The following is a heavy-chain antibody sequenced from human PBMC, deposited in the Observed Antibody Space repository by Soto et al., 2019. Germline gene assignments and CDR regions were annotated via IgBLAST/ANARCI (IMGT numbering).Heavy chain of an antibody. V-gene: IGHV6-1*01. J-gene: IGHJ6*02. D-gene: IGHD2-2*01. CDR3: ARVEGIVVVSAAIPDYYESIDV. CDR1: GDSVSSNSAA. CDR2: TYYRSKWYN. Sequence: PSQTLSLTCAISGDSVSSNSAAWNWIRQSPSRGLEWLGRTYYRSKWYNDYAVSEKSRITINPDTSKNQFSLQLNSVTPEDTAVYYCARVEGIVVVSAAIPDYYESIDVWGQGIMGT.